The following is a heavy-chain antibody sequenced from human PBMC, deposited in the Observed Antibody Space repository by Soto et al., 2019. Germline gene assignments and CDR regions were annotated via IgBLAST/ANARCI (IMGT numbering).Heavy chain of an antibody. CDR2: ISPGGDT. V-gene: IGHV3-23*01. J-gene: IGHJ3*01. D-gene: IGHD2-21*01. CDR1: GFTFNTFA. CDR3: AKPGGGQRRCCGDFDV. Sequence: EVQLLESGGGLVQPGGSLRLSCSASGFTFNTFAMNWVRHTPGKGLEWVSGISPGGDTYYADSVKGRFIISRDNSRNTLFLLMNSLRTEDTATYFFAKPGGGQRRCCGDFDVWGQGAMGTVAS.